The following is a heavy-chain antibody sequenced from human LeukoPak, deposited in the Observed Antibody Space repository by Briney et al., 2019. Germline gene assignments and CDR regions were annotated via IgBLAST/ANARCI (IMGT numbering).Heavy chain of an antibody. V-gene: IGHV1-69*13. Sequence: SVKVSCKASGGTFRRYAISWVRQAPGQGLEWMGGILPIFGAPNYAQKFQGRVTITADESTSTAYMELSSLRSEDTAVYYCARGGIYYYGSGSYWYAFDIWGQGTMVTVSP. J-gene: IGHJ3*02. CDR1: GGTFRRYA. CDR2: ILPIFGAP. D-gene: IGHD3-10*01. CDR3: ARGGIYYYGSGSYWYAFDI.